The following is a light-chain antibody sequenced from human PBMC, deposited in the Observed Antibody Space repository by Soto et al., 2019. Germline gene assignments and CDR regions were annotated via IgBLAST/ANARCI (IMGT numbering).Light chain of an antibody. Sequence: QSVLTQPPSVSAAPGQKVSISCSGSSSNIGKNSVSWYQHLPGTAPKLLIYDNDKRPSGIPDRFSGSKSGTSATLDITGLQSGDEADYYCGTWDSSLSADVVFGGGTKVTVL. V-gene: IGLV1-51*01. CDR2: DND. J-gene: IGLJ2*01. CDR3: GTWDSSLSADVV. CDR1: SSNIGKNS.